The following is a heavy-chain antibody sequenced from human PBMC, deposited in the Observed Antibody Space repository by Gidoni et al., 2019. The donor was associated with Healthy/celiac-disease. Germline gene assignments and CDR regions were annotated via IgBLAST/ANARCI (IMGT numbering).Heavy chain of an antibody. J-gene: IGHJ5*02. Sequence: QVQLQQSGPGLAKPSQTLSLTCAISGDSVSSNSAAWNWIRQSPSRGLEWMGRTYYRSKWYNDYAVSVKSRITINPDTSKNQFSLQLNSVTPEDTAGYYCARGRNMGSGWYGDWFDPWGQGTLVTVSS. V-gene: IGHV6-1*01. D-gene: IGHD6-19*01. CDR3: ARGRNMGSGWYGDWFDP. CDR2: TYYRSKWYN. CDR1: GDSVSSNSAA.